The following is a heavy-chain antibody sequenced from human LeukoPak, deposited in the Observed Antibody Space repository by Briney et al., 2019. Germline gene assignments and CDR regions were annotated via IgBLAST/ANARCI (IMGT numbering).Heavy chain of an antibody. CDR1: GFTFSSYW. V-gene: IGHV3-7*01. J-gene: IGHJ3*02. D-gene: IGHD3-3*01. CDR3: ARVARTYYDFWSGYTGPDAFDI. CDR2: IKQDGSEN. Sequence: TGGYLRLSCAASGFTFSSYWMTWVRQAPGKGLEWVANIKQDGSENYFVDSVKGRFTISRDNAKNSLYLQMNSLRAEDTAVYYCARVARTYYDFWSGYTGPDAFDIWDQGTMVTVSS.